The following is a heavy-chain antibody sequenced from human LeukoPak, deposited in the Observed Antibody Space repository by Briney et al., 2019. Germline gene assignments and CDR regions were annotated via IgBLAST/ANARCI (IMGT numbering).Heavy chain of an antibody. J-gene: IGHJ4*02. CDR1: GDSISSYY. D-gene: IGHD6-19*01. Sequence: SETLSLTCTVSGDSISSYYWSWIRQPAGKGLEWIGRISTSGSTNYNPSLKSRATMSVDTSKSQFSLKLSSVTAADTAVYYCARDGGYSSHDYWGQGTLVTVSS. V-gene: IGHV4-4*07. CDR3: ARDGGYSSHDY. CDR2: ISTSGST.